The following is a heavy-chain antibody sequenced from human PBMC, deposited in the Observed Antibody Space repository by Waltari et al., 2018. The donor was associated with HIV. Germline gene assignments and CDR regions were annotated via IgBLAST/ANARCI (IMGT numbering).Heavy chain of an antibody. V-gene: IGHV3-9*01. CDR2: ISWDSVKV. Sequence: EVQLVELGGGLVQPGRSLRLSCAASGFQFDDYAMHWVRQRPGKGLEWVSSISWDSVKVTYADSVKGRFTISRDNAKESLYLRMDSLRPEDTAFYYCTRGPMYKWFDPWGQGTLVTVSS. D-gene: IGHD3-10*02. CDR3: TRGPMYKWFDP. J-gene: IGHJ5*02. CDR1: GFQFDDYA.